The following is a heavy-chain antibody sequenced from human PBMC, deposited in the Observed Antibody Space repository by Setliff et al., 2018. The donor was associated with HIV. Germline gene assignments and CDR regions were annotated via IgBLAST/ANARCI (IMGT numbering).Heavy chain of an antibody. CDR2: FSYTDEPYINYLE. CDR3: ATVDGTRYLDY. D-gene: IGHD1-1*01. Sequence: PSETLSLTCTVSGVSVRSGDHWSWVRQAPGKGLELIGYFSYTDEPYINYLEYFNPSLKNRLAITLDKPRNQFSLELTSVTAADTAVYYCATVDGTRYLDYWGQGKLVTVSS. J-gene: IGHJ4*02. CDR1: GVSVRSGDH. V-gene: IGHV4-30-4*08.